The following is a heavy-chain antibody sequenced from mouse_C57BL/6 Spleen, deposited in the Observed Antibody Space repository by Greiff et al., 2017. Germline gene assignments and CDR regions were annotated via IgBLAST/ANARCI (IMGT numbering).Heavy chain of an antibody. J-gene: IGHJ3*01. CDR2: IDPETGGT. Sequence: VQLQESGAELVRPGASVTLSCKASGYTFTDYEMHWVKQTPVHGLEWIGAIDPETGGTAYNQKFKGKAILTADKSSSTAYMELRSLTSEDSAVYYSTRSDGYGFAYWGQGTLVTVSA. D-gene: IGHD2-2*01. CDR1: GYTFTDYE. CDR3: TRSDGYGFAY. V-gene: IGHV1-15*01.